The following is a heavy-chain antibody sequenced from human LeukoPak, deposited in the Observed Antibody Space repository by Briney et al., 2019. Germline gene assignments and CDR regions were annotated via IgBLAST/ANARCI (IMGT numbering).Heavy chain of an antibody. J-gene: IGHJ4*02. CDR3: ARSFTFGGVIIDY. V-gene: IGHV3-48*03. D-gene: IGHD3-16*02. Sequence: GGSLRLSCAASGFTFSSYEMNGVRQAPGKGLEWVSYISNSGSTINYADSVKGRFTISRDNAKNSLYLQMNSLRAEDTAIYYCARSFTFGGVIIDYWGQGTLVTVSS. CDR2: ISNSGSTI. CDR1: GFTFSSYE.